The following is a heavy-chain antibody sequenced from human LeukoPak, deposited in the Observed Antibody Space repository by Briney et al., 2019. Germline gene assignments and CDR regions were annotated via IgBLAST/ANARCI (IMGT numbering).Heavy chain of an antibody. Sequence: ASVKVSCKASGYTFTGYYMHWVRQAPGQGLEWMGWISAYNGNTNYAQKLQGRVTMTTDTSTSTAYMELRSLRSDDTAVYYCTAHIVVVSGPRYLDLWGRGTLVTVSS. J-gene: IGHJ2*01. CDR3: TAHIVVVSGPRYLDL. V-gene: IGHV1-18*04. CDR2: ISAYNGNT. D-gene: IGHD2-21*01. CDR1: GYTFTGYY.